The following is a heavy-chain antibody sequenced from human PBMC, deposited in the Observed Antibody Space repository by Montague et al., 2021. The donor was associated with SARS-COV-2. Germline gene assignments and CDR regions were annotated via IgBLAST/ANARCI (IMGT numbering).Heavy chain of an antibody. D-gene: IGHD1-7*01. CDR2: IYYSGST. J-gene: IGHJ4*02. Sequence: SETRSLTCTVSGGSISGSNYYWAWIRKPPGKGLEWIGSIYYSGSTYDNPSLKSRVSISVDTSKNQFSLKLNSVTAADTAVYYCARLLLELPGDYWGQGTLVTVSS. V-gene: IGHV4-39*01. CDR3: ARLLLELPGDY. CDR1: GGSISGSNYY.